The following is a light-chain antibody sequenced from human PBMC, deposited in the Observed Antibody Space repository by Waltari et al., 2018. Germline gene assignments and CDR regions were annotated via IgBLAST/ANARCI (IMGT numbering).Light chain of an antibody. V-gene: IGLV1-51*02. CDR3: GTWDTSLSPHVI. Sequence: QSLLTQPPSVSAAPGQKVTISCSGSDSNIGTNFVSWYQQVPGSAPKLLIFEVEKRPSGIPARFSGSNAATSATLAITGLQPGDEADFYCGTWDTSLSPHVIFGGGTRLTVL. J-gene: IGLJ2*01. CDR2: EVE. CDR1: DSNIGTNF.